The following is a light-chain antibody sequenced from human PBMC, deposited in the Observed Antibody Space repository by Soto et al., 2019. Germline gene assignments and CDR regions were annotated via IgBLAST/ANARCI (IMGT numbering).Light chain of an antibody. Sequence: QSALTQPASVSGSPGQSITISCTGTSSDVGSYNLVSWYQQHPGKAPKLMIYEDSKRPSGVSNRFSGSKSDNTASLTISGLQAEDEADYYCCSYAGSRVFGGGTKLTVL. CDR2: EDS. CDR1: SSDVGSYNL. J-gene: IGLJ3*02. CDR3: CSYAGSRV. V-gene: IGLV2-23*01.